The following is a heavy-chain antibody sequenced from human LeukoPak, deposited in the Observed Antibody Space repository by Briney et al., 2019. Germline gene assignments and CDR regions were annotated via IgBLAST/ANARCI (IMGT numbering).Heavy chain of an antibody. CDR3: ARDAGMVVAASRFRWFDP. Sequence: SETLSLTCTVSGGSISSYYWSWIRQPAGKGLEWIGRIYTSGSTNYNPSLKSRVTISVDKSKNQFSLKLSSVTAADTAVYYCARDAGMVVAASRFRWFDPWGQGTLVTVSS. V-gene: IGHV4-4*07. CDR2: IYTSGST. CDR1: GGSISSYY. D-gene: IGHD2-15*01. J-gene: IGHJ5*02.